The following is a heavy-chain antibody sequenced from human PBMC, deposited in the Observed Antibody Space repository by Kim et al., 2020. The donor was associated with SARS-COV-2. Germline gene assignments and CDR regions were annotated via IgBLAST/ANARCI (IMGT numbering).Heavy chain of an antibody. J-gene: IGHJ4*01. CDR3: AKPGRAQDSDCYHSYFD. CDR1: GFTFRTYA. Sequence: GGSLRLSCTASGFTFRTYAMTWVRQAPGKGLEWVSSISASGSDTYYADSVKGRFTVSRDMSKNTVYLEMNSLRVEDTAVYYCAKPGRAQDSDCYHSYFD. D-gene: IGHD2-21*01. V-gene: IGHV3-23*01. CDR2: ISASGSDT.